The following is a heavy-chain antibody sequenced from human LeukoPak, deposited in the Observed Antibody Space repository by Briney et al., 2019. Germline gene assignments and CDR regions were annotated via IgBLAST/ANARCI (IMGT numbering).Heavy chain of an antibody. CDR2: IIPIFGTA. J-gene: IGHJ4*02. V-gene: IGHV1-69*13. CDR3: ARDGGPRMVATFDY. D-gene: IGHD5-12*01. Sequence: GASVKVSCKASGGTFSSYAISWVRQAPGQGLEWMGGIIPIFGTANYAQKFQGRVTITADESTSTAYMELSSLRSEDTAVYYCARDGGPRMVATFDYWGQGTLVTVSS. CDR1: GGTFSSYA.